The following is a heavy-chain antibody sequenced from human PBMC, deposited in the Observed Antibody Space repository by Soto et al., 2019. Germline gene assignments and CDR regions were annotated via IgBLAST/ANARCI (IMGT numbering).Heavy chain of an antibody. CDR3: ARVDTAPKLWFGESGAFDI. CDR2: IYHSGST. V-gene: IGHV4-4*02. CDR1: GGSIIRSNW. J-gene: IGHJ3*02. Sequence: SETLALTCAVSGGSIIRSNWWSWVRQPPGKGLEWIGEIYHSGSTNYNPSLKSRVTISVDTSKNQFSLKLSSVTAADTAVYYCARVDTAPKLWFGESGAFDIWGQGTMVTVSS. D-gene: IGHD3-10*01.